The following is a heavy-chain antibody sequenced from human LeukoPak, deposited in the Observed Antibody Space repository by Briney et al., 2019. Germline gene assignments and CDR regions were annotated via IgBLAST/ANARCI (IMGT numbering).Heavy chain of an antibody. D-gene: IGHD5-18*01. J-gene: IGHJ4*02. CDR1: GFTVSSNY. Sequence: GGSLRLSRAVSGFTVSSNYMTWVRPAPGKGLEWVSVIYSGGSIYYADSVKGRFTISRDISKNTVDLQLNSLRAEDTAVYYCASGKETSMAQGYWGQGTLVTVSS. CDR3: ASGKETSMAQGY. CDR2: IYSGGSI. V-gene: IGHV3-53*01.